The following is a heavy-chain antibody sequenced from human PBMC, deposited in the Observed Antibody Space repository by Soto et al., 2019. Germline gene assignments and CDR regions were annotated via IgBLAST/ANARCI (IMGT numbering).Heavy chain of an antibody. J-gene: IGHJ4*02. Sequence: SETLSLTCAVYGGSFSGYYLSWIRQPPGKGLEWVGEINHSGSTNYNPSLKSRLTILVDTSKNQFSLKLSTVTAADTAVYYCASHVDTVMVTDYWGQGTMVTVSS. V-gene: IGHV4-34*01. CDR1: GGSFSGYY. D-gene: IGHD5-18*01. CDR2: INHSGST. CDR3: ASHVDTVMVTDY.